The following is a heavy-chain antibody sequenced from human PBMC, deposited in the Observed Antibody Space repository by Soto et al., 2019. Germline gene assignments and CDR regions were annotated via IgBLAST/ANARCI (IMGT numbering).Heavy chain of an antibody. J-gene: IGHJ4*02. D-gene: IGHD3-10*01. CDR3: ASHNYGSGSTYFYY. CDR2: IYYSGST. CDR1: GGSISSYY. Sequence: QVQLQESGPGLVKPSETLSLTCTVSGGSISSYYWSWIRQPPGKGLEWIGYIYYSGSTNYNPSLKSRVTISVDTFKNQLSLKLNSMTSADTAVYYVASHNYGSGSTYFYYWGQAQLFTVSS. V-gene: IGHV4-59*08.